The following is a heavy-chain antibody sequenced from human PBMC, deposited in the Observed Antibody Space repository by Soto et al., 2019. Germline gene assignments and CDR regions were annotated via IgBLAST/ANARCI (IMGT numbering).Heavy chain of an antibody. J-gene: IGHJ4*02. CDR3: ARDRGGSSFFDC. D-gene: IGHD3-16*01. Sequence: QVQLVVSGGGVVQPGRSLRLSCGGYGFTFSKYAIHWVRQAPGKGLEWVAVVSYDGRNKYYADSVKGRFSISGDNSKNMLFLEMNSLKTEDTAVYYCARDRGGSSFFDCGGQGALVTVSS. V-gene: IGHV3-30*04. CDR1: GFTFSKYA. CDR2: VSYDGRNK.